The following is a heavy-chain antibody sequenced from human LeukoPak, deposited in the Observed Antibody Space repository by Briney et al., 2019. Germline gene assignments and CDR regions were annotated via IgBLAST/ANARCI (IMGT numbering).Heavy chain of an antibody. CDR1: GSTFSSHT. V-gene: IGHV3-48*04. D-gene: IGHD2-2*01. J-gene: IGHJ4*02. CDR2: ISSTSSVI. Sequence: GGSLRLSSAASGSTFSSHTMYWVRQAPGKGLEWVSYISSTSSVIYYADSVKGRFTISRDNAKSSLYLQVNSLRAEDTAVYYCARNLPAADYWGQGTLVTVSS. CDR3: ARNLPAADY.